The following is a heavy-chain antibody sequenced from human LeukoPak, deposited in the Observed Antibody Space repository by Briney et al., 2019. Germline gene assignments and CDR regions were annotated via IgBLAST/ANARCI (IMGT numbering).Heavy chain of an antibody. J-gene: IGHJ3*01. CDR1: GFIFSTYA. CDR3: AKDPNGDYIGAFDD. V-gene: IGHV3-23*01. CDR2: ITASGGST. Sequence: GGSLRPSCAASGFIFSTYAMTWVRQLPGKGLEWVSAITASGGSTKYADSVKGRFTISRDNSKNTLYLQMNSLRAEDTAIYYCAKDPNGDYIGAFDDWGQGTMVTVSS. D-gene: IGHD2-8*01.